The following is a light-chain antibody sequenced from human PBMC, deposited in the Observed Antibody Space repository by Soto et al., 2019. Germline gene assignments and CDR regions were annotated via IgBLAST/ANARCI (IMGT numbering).Light chain of an antibody. CDR1: SSNIGSNT. J-gene: IGLJ3*02. CDR3: AAWDDSLNGWV. CDR2: TNN. Sequence: QSVLTQAPSASGTPGQRVTISCSGSSSNIGSNTVNWYLQLPGTAPKLLISTNNQRPSGVPDRFSGSKSGTSASLAISGLQSDDEANYYCAAWDDSLNGWVFGGGTQLTVL. V-gene: IGLV1-44*01.